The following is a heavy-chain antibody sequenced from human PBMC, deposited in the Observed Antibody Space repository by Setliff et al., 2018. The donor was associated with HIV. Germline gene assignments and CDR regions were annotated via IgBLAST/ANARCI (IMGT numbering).Heavy chain of an antibody. D-gene: IGHD2-8*01. J-gene: IGHJ4*02. Sequence: SETLSLTCAVYGESFNTYFWSWIRQPPGKGLEWIGQINHSGSTNYNQSLRSRVTISIGTSKNQFSLKLSSVTAADTAVYYCAQGLIMAPDYWGQGSLVTVSS. CDR3: AQGLIMAPDY. V-gene: IGHV4-34*01. CDR1: GESFNTYF. CDR2: INHSGST.